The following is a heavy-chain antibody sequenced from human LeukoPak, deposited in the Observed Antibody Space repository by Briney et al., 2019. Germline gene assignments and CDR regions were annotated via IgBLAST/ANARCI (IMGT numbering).Heavy chain of an antibody. V-gene: IGHV3-21*01. Sequence: GGSLRLSCAASGFTFSSYNMNWVRQAPGKGLEWVSSISSSSSYIYYADSVRGRFTISRDNAKNSLYLQINSLRAEDTAVYYCARDRAFDYWGQGTLVTVSS. CDR3: ARDRAFDY. J-gene: IGHJ4*02. CDR2: ISSSSSYI. CDR1: GFTFSSYN.